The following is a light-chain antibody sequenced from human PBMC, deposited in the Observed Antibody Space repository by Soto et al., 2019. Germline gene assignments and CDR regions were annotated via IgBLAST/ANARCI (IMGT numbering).Light chain of an antibody. J-gene: IGLJ2*01. Sequence: QSVLTQPASVSGSPGQSITISCTGTSSDVGSYNLVSWYQQHPGKAPKIIIYEGTKRPSGVSDRFSGSKSGITASLTISGLQAEDEADYYCCSYAGSVVFGGGTKLTVL. V-gene: IGLV2-23*01. CDR2: EGT. CDR1: SSDVGSYNL. CDR3: CSYAGSVV.